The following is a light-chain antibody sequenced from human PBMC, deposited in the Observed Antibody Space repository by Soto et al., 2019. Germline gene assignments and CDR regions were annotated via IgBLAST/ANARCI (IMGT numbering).Light chain of an antibody. CDR1: QSVSNY. V-gene: IGKV3-11*01. Sequence: EIVLTQSPATLSKSPGERATLSCRASQSVSNYLAWYQQKPGQAPRLLIYDASNRATGIPARFSGSGSGTDFTLTISSLEPDDFAVYFWQQRSHWPPAYTFGQGTKLEIK. CDR2: DAS. CDR3: QQRSHWPPAYT. J-gene: IGKJ2*01.